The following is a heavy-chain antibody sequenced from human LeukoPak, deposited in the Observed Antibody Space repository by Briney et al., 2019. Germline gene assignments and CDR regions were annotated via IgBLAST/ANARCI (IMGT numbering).Heavy chain of an antibody. J-gene: IGHJ4*02. V-gene: IGHV1-18*04. CDR2: ISAYNGNT. CDR3: ARERGYSYGQPSEFDY. CDR1: GYTFTGYY. D-gene: IGHD5-18*01. Sequence: GASVKVSCKASGYTFTGYYMHWVRQAPGQGLEWMGWISAYNGNTNYAQKLQGRVTMTTDTSTSTAYMELRSLRSDDTAVYYCARERGYSYGQPSEFDYWGQGTLVTVSS.